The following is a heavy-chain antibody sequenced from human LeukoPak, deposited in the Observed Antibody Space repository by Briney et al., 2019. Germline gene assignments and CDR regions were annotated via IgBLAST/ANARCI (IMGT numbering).Heavy chain of an antibody. CDR3: ARDRYYTAGY. CDR1: GFSFSTSW. Sequence: PGGSLRLSCTASGFSFSTSWMHWVRHAPGKGLEWVSRITSDGRSTIYADSVRGRFTISRDNAKNTLYLQMNSLSAEDTAVYYCARDRYYTAGYWGQGTLVTVSS. CDR2: ITSDGRST. V-gene: IGHV3-74*01. J-gene: IGHJ4*02. D-gene: IGHD2-8*02.